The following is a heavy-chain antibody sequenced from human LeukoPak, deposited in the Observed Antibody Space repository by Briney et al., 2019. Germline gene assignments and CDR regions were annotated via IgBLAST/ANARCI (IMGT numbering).Heavy chain of an antibody. V-gene: IGHV1-2*02. CDR2: INPNSGYT. Sequence: ASVKVSCKASGYRFTGCYMHWVRQAPGQGPEWMGWINPNSGYTSYAQKFQGRVTMTTDTSTSTAYMELRSLRSDDTAVYYCAREAPERAGGYDSSGYYYDAFDIWGQGTMVTVSS. CDR3: AREAPERAGGYDSSGYYYDAFDI. J-gene: IGHJ3*02. CDR1: GYRFTGCY. D-gene: IGHD3-22*01.